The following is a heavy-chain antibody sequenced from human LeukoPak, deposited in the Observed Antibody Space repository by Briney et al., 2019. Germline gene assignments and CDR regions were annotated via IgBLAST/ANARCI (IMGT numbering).Heavy chain of an antibody. Sequence: SETLSLTCAVYGGSFSGYYWSWIRQPPGKGLEWIGEINHSGSTNYNPSLKSRVTISVDTSKNQFSLKLSSVTAADTAVYYCARGGSRYSSSWYRWFDPWGQGTLVTVSS. D-gene: IGHD6-13*01. CDR1: GGSFSGYY. CDR2: INHSGST. V-gene: IGHV4-34*01. CDR3: ARGGSRYSSSWYRWFDP. J-gene: IGHJ5*02.